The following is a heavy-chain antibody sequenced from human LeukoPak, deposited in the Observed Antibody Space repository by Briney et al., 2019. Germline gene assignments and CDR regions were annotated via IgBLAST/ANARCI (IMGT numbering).Heavy chain of an antibody. CDR1: GYIFTNNW. V-gene: IGHV5-51*01. Sequence: GESLKISCKGSGYIFTNNWIGWVRPMPGKGLEWMGIIYPGDSDTRYSPSFEGQVTISVDKSISTAYLQWSSLKASDTAMYYCARQTRDGSGSRGYSFDFWGQGTLVTAPS. J-gene: IGHJ4*02. CDR2: IYPGDSDT. CDR3: ARQTRDGSGSRGYSFDF. D-gene: IGHD3-10*01.